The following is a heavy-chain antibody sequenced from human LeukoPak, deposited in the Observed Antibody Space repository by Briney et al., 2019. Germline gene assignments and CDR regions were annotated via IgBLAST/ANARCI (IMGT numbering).Heavy chain of an antibody. Sequence: ASVKVSCKASGGTFSSYAISWVRQAPGQGLEWMGVINPSGGTTSYAQKFQGRVTMTRDTSTSTVYMELSSLRSGDTAVYYCARRAHYYDTSAYSTTRPFDIWGQGAMVSVSS. CDR2: INPSGGTT. V-gene: IGHV1-46*01. J-gene: IGHJ3*02. CDR3: ARRAHYYDTSAYSTTRPFDI. CDR1: GGTFSSYA. D-gene: IGHD3-22*01.